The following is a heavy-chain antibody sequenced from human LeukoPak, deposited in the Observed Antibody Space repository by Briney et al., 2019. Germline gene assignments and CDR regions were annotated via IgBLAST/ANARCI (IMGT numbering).Heavy chain of an antibody. D-gene: IGHD6-6*01. V-gene: IGHV1-46*01. Sequence: GASVKVSCKASGYTFTSYYMHWVRQAPGQGLEWMGIINPSGGSTSYAQKFQGRVTMTRDTSTSTVYMELSSLRSEDTAVYYCARDWVAARPDQGELDRFDPWGQGTLVTVSS. CDR1: GYTFTSYY. CDR3: ARDWVAARPDQGELDRFDP. J-gene: IGHJ5*02. CDR2: INPSGGST.